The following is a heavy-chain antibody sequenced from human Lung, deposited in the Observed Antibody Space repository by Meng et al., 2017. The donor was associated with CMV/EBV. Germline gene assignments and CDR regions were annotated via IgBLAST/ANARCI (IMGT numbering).Heavy chain of an antibody. Sequence: GESXKISXATSGFSFSDYWMAWVRQTPGKGLEWVANIKRDGSEKYYVDSVKGRFTVSRDNAKNSLHLQMRTLRAEDTAVYYCVTYYADIVLWPFDIWGQGTXVTVSS. D-gene: IGHD2-15*01. CDR1: GFSFSDYW. J-gene: IGHJ3*02. CDR2: IKRDGSEK. CDR3: VTYYADIVLWPFDI. V-gene: IGHV3-7*01.